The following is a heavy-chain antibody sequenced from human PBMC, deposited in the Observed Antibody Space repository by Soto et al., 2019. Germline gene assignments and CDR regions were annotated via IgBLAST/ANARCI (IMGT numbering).Heavy chain of an antibody. D-gene: IGHD3-10*01. J-gene: IGHJ4*02. CDR2: IYYSGST. CDR1: GGSISSGGYY. Sequence: QVQLQESGPGLVKPSQTLSLTCTVSGGSISSGGYYWSWIRQHPGKGLEWIGYIYYSGSTYYNPSLKSRVTISVDTSKTQFSLKLSSVTAADTAVYYCARQYGSGSYVVGGTIDYWGQGTLVTVSS. V-gene: IGHV4-31*03. CDR3: ARQYGSGSYVVGGTIDY.